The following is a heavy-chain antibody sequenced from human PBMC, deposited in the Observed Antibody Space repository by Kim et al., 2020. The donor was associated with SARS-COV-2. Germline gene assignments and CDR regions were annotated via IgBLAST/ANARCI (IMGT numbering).Heavy chain of an antibody. Sequence: GGSLRLSCEASGFSFGNYAMHWVRQAPGKGLEWVSGISWNGGQIDYADSVKGRFTISRDNAKNSLYLQLSSLRAEDTALYSCAKDIGNSYFGLWGQGTLVTVSS. V-gene: IGHV3-9*01. J-gene: IGHJ4*02. CDR2: ISWNGGQI. D-gene: IGHD4-4*01. CDR1: GFSFGNYA. CDR3: AKDIGNSYFGL.